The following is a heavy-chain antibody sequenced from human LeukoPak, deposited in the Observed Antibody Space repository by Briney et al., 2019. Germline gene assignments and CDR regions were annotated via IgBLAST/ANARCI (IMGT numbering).Heavy chain of an antibody. CDR1: GFTFDDYA. CDR2: ISWNSGSI. CDR3: AKDSYSSSWYWFDS. Sequence: PGRSLRLACAASGFTFDDYAMHWVRHAPGKGLEWVSGISWNSGSIGYADSVRGRFTISRDNAKSSLYLQMNSLRAEDTAFYYCAKDSYSSSWYWFDSWGQGTQVTVSS. J-gene: IGHJ5*01. D-gene: IGHD6-13*01. V-gene: IGHV3-9*01.